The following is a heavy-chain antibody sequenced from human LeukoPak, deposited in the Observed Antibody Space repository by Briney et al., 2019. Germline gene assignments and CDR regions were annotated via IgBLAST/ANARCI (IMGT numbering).Heavy chain of an antibody. D-gene: IGHD2-15*01. J-gene: IGHJ4*02. CDR3: ALQRVLTGYSPGGQHYFDD. CDR2: ISAYNADT. CDR1: GYTLTTYG. V-gene: IGHV1-18*01. Sequence: ASVKVSCKASGYTLTTYGISWVRQAPGQGLEWMGWISAYNADTNYAQNLQGRITVTTDTSTTTAYMELRGQSSDDTAVYYCALQRVLTGYSPGGQHYFDDWGQGTLVIVSS.